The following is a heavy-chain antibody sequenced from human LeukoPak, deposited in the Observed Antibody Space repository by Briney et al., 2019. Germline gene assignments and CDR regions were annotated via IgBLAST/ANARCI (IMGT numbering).Heavy chain of an antibody. CDR2: INWNGGST. CDR3: ARDALAAARLGWFDP. J-gene: IGHJ5*02. D-gene: IGHD6-6*01. Sequence: GGSLRLSCAASGFTFDDYGMSWVRQAPGKGLEWVSGINWNGGSTGYADSVKGRFTISRDNAKNSLYLQMHSLRAEDTALYYCARDALAAARLGWFDPWGQGTLVTVSS. CDR1: GFTFDDYG. V-gene: IGHV3-20*04.